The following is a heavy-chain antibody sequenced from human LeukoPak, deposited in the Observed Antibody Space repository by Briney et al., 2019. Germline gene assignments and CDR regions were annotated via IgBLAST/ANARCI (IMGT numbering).Heavy chain of an antibody. V-gene: IGHV4-59*08. CDR1: GGSISGYY. D-gene: IGHD2-15*01. Sequence: PSETLSLTCTVSGGSISGYYWSWVRQPPGKGLEWIAYIYYSGSTNYNPSLKSRVTISLDTSKNQFSLKLSSVTAADSAVYYCAVGVAHYDIYVCGKGTTVTVSS. J-gene: IGHJ6*03. CDR3: AVGVAHYDIYV. CDR2: IYYSGST.